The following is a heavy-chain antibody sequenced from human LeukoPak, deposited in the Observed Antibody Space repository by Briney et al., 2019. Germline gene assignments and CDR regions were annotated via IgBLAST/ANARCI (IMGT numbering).Heavy chain of an antibody. CDR3: AKDVSGYGSSGFDY. CDR1: GFTFSNYA. V-gene: IGHV3-23*01. J-gene: IGHJ4*02. D-gene: IGHD3-10*01. CDR2: ISGRDGGFKT. Sequence: GGSLRLSCAASGFTFSNYAMSWVRQAPGKGLEWVSAISGRDGGFKTYYADSVKGRFTISSDNSKNTLSLQMSSLRADDAAVYYCAKDVSGYGSSGFDYWGQGALVTVSS.